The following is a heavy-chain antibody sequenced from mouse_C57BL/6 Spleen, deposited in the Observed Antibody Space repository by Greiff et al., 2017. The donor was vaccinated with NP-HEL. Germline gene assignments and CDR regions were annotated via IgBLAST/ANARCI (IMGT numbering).Heavy chain of an antibody. CDR3: ARQLGLDY. V-gene: IGHV1-82*01. J-gene: IGHJ2*01. Sequence: LQQSGPELVKPGASVKISCKASGYAFSSSWMNWVKQRPGKGLEWIGRIYPGDGDTNYNGKFKGKATLTADKSSSTAYMQLSSLTSEDSAVYFCARQLGLDYWGQGTTLTVSS. CDR2: IYPGDGDT. CDR1: GYAFSSSW. D-gene: IGHD3-1*01.